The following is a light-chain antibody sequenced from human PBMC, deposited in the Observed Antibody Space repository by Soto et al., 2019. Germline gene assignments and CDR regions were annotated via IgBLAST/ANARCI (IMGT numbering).Light chain of an antibody. V-gene: IGKV2-30*01. CDR3: MLGSHWPGT. CDR2: QVS. CDR1: QSLVYSDGNTY. Sequence: DVVMTQSPLSLPVTLGQPASISCTSSQSLVYSDGNTYLNWFQQRPGQSPRRLIYQVSHRDSGVPDRFSGSGSGTDFTLKISRVEIEDVAIYYCMLGSHWPGTFGQGTKVDIK. J-gene: IGKJ1*01.